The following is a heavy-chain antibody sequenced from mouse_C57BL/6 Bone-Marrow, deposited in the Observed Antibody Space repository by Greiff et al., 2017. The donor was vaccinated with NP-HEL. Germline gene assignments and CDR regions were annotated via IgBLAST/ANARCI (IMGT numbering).Heavy chain of an antibody. CDR3: ARGDYDQRYYFDY. V-gene: IGHV5-4*01. J-gene: IGHJ2*01. CDR2: ISDGGSYT. Sequence: EVQRVESGGGLVKPGGSLKLSCAASGFTFSSYAMSWVRQTPEKRLEWVATISDGGSYTYYPDNVKGRFTISRDNAKNNLYLQMSHLKSEDTAMYYCARGDYDQRYYFDYWGQGTTLTVSS. D-gene: IGHD2-4*01. CDR1: GFTFSSYA.